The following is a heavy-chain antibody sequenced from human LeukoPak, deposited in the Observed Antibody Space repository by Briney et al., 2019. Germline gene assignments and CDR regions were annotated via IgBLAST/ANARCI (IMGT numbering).Heavy chain of an antibody. CDR1: GYTFTGYY. D-gene: IGHD4-23*01. Sequence: ASVKVSCKASGYTFTGYYMHWVRQAPGQGLEWMGRINPNSGGTNYAQKFQGRVTMTRDTSISTAYMGLSRLRSDDTAVYYCARRVVRGNWFDPWGQGTLVTVSS. V-gene: IGHV1-2*06. CDR2: INPNSGGT. CDR3: ARRVVRGNWFDP. J-gene: IGHJ5*02.